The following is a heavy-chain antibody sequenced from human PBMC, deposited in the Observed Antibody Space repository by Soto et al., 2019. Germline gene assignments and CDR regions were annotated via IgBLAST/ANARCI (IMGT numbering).Heavy chain of an antibody. CDR1: GFTFSDHY. D-gene: IGHD6-13*01. CDR3: TRDDPLEPGKLDY. Sequence: PGGSLRLSCAASGFTFSDHYMDWVRQAPGKGLEWVGRIRNNANRYNTEYATSVKGTFTISRDDSSNSLYLEMNSLQTANPSVYYCTRDDPLEPGKLDYWGQGALVTVSS. CDR2: IRNNANRYNT. J-gene: IGHJ4*01. V-gene: IGHV3-72*01.